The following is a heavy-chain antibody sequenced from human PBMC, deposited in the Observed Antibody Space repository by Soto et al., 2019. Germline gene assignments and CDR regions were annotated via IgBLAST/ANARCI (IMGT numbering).Heavy chain of an antibody. CDR1: GDSVSSNSAA. D-gene: IGHD6-19*01. V-gene: IGHV6-1*01. CDR2: TYYRSKWFN. CDR3: ARTSGHFDS. Sequence: SQTLSLTCAISGDSVSSNSAAWNWIRRSPSRGLEWLGRTYYRSKWFNEYALPVKSRIIINPDTSKNQFSLQLNSVTPEDTAVYYCARTSGHFDSWGQGTLVTVSS. J-gene: IGHJ4*02.